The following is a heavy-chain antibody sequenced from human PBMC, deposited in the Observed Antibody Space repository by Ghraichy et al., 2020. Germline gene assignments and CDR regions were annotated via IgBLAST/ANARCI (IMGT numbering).Heavy chain of an antibody. CDR3: ATFRVPAALDDDYYYYGMDA. V-gene: IGHV1-24*01. Sequence: ASVKVSCKVSGDTLSELAMHWVRQAPGQGLEWMGGSDPEDGETNYAQKFQGRVTITADTSTDTAYMELSSLRSDDTAVYYCATFRVPAALDDDYYYYGMDAWGEGTTVTVS. J-gene: IGHJ6*02. CDR1: GDTLSELA. D-gene: IGHD2-2*01. CDR2: SDPEDGET.